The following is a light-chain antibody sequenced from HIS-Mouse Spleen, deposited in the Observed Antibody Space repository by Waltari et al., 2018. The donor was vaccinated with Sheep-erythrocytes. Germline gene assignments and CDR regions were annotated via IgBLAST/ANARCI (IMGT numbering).Light chain of an antibody. CDR1: QSVLYSSNNKNY. Sequence: DIVMTQSPDSLAVSLGERATIKGKSSQSVLYSSNNKNYLAWYQQKPGQPPKLLIYWASTRESGVPDRFSGSGSGTDFTLTISSLQAEDVAVYYCQQYYSTLLTFGGGTKVEIK. CDR3: QQYYSTLLT. CDR2: WAS. J-gene: IGKJ4*01. V-gene: IGKV4-1*01.